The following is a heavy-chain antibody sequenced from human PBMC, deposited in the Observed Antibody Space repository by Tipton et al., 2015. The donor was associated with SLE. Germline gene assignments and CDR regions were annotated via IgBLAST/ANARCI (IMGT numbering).Heavy chain of an antibody. CDR3: AKGYSSSWQDDAFDI. D-gene: IGHD6-13*01. CDR1: GFTFSSCA. J-gene: IGHJ3*02. Sequence: SLRLSCAASGFTFSSCAMTWVRQAPGKGLEWVAVIYGGGSATYADSLKGRFTISRDNSKNTLYLQMNSLRVEDTAIYYCAKGYSSSWQDDAFDIWGQGTMVTVSS. V-gene: IGHV3-23*03. CDR2: IYGGGSA.